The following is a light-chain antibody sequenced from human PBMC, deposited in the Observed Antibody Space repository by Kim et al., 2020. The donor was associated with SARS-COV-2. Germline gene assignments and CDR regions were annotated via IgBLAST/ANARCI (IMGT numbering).Light chain of an antibody. CDR3: CSFAGSNTLL. V-gene: IGLV2-11*01. CDR1: SSDVGGFNY. Sequence: QSALTQPRSASGSPGQSVTISCTGTSSDVGGFNYVSWYQQHPGKAPKLVIYDVSKRPSGVPDRFSGSKSGNTASLTVSGLQAEDEADYYCCSFAGSNTLLFGGGTKLTVL. J-gene: IGLJ3*02. CDR2: DVS.